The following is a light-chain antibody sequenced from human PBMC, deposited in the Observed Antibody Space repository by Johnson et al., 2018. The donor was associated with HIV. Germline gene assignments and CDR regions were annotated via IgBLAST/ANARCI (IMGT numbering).Light chain of an antibody. CDR2: DNN. Sequence: QLVLTQPPSVSAAPGQKVTISCSGTSSNIRNNYVSWYHQLPGTAPKLLIYDNNKRPSGIPDRFSGSKSGTSATLGITGLQTGDEADYYCGTWDDSLSTGGVFGAGTKVTVL. CDR1: SSNIRNNY. CDR3: GTWDDSLSTGGV. V-gene: IGLV1-51*01. J-gene: IGLJ1*01.